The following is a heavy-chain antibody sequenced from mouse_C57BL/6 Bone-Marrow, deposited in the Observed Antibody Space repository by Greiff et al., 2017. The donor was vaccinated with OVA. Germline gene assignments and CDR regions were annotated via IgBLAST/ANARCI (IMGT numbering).Heavy chain of an antibody. V-gene: IGHV1-61*01. D-gene: IGHD3-3*01. Sequence: QVQLQQSGAELVRPGSSVKLSCKASGYTFTSSWMDWVKQRPGQGLEWIGNIYPSDSETHYNQKFKDKATLTVDKSSSTAYMQLSSLTSEDSAVYYCARWRDVGDYWGQGTTLTVSS. CDR1: GYTFTSSW. CDR2: IYPSDSET. CDR3: ARWRDVGDY. J-gene: IGHJ2*01.